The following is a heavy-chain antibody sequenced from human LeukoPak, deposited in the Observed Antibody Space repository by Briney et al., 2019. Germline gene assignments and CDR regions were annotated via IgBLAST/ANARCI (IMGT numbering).Heavy chain of an antibody. J-gene: IGHJ4*02. CDR1: GFTFTNYC. Sequence: PGGSLRLSCAASGFTFTNYCMHWVRRPPGKGLVWVSQTCTDETTIRYADSVKGRFTISRDNAKNTLYLQMSSLRVEDTAVYYCVRGVPVTPGIDYWGQGTLVTVSS. V-gene: IGHV3-74*01. CDR3: VRGVPVTPGIDY. D-gene: IGHD2-2*01. CDR2: TCTDETTI.